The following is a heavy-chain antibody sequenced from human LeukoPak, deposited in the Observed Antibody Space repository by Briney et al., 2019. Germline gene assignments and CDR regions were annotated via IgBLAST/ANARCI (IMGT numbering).Heavy chain of an antibody. CDR3: ARGSEYCGSGSDPPYNWFDP. D-gene: IGHD3-10*01. CDR2: MNPNSGNT. Sequence: ASVKVSCKASGYTFTSYDINWVRQATGQGLEWMGWMNPNSGNTGYAQKFQGRVTMTRNTSISTAYMELSSLRSEDTAVYYCARGSEYCGSGSDPPYNWFDPWGQGTLVTVSS. CDR1: GYTFTSYD. V-gene: IGHV1-8*01. J-gene: IGHJ5*02.